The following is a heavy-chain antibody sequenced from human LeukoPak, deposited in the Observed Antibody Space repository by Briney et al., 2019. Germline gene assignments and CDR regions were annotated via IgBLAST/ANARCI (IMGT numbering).Heavy chain of an antibody. CDR2: INWNGGST. J-gene: IGHJ4*02. CDR1: GFTFDDYG. CDR3: ARELLWFGESLGFDY. V-gene: IGHV3-20*04. D-gene: IGHD3-10*01. Sequence: GGSLRLSCAASGFTFDDYGMSWVRQAPGKGLEWVSGINWNGGSTGYADSVKGRFTISRDNAKNSLYLQMNSLRAEDTALYYCARELLWFGESLGFDYWGQGTLVTVSS.